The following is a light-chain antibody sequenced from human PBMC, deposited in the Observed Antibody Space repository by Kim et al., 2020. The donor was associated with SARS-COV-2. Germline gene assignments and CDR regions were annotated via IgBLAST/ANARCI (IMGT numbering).Light chain of an antibody. CDR1: NIGSKN. V-gene: IGLV3-9*01. J-gene: IGLJ3*02. CDR3: QVWDSSTFDWV. CDR2: RDR. Sequence: SYELTQPLSVSVALGQTARITCGGNNIGSKNVHWYQQKPGQAPVLVIYRDRNRPSGIPERVSGSNSGNTATLTISRAQAGDEADYHCQVWDSSTFDWVFGGGTQLTVL.